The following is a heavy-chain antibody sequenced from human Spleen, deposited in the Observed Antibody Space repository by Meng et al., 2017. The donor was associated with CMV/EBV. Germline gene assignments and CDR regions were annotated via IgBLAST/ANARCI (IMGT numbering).Heavy chain of an antibody. CDR1: SFSDYA. CDR3: AGDPKVTLGVVVIWRLEY. Sequence: SFSDYAVSCVRQAPGQGVEWMGGFIPVFGTTEYTQSFQGKVTITTDEYTSTAYMDLSSLRSKGTAVYFCAGDPKVTLGVVVIWRLEYWGQGTLVTVSS. J-gene: IGHJ4*02. V-gene: IGHV1-69*05. D-gene: IGHD3-22*01. CDR2: FIPVFGTT.